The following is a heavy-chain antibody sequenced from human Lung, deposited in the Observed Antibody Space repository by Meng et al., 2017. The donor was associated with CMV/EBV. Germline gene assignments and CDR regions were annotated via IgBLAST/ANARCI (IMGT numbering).Heavy chain of an antibody. Sequence: GEXXKISCAASGFTFSSYSMNWVRQAPGKGLEWVSSISSSSSYIYYADSVKGRFTISRDNAKNSLYLQMNSLRAEDTAVYYCARVGPFDFWSGYSGPDSYNWFDPWGQGXLVTVSS. CDR3: ARVGPFDFWSGYSGPDSYNWFDP. J-gene: IGHJ5*02. D-gene: IGHD3-3*01. CDR2: ISSSSSYI. CDR1: GFTFSSYS. V-gene: IGHV3-21*01.